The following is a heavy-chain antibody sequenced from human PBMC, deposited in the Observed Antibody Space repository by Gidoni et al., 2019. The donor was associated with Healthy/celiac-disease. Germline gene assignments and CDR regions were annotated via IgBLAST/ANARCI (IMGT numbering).Heavy chain of an antibody. CDR3: AKREMATMNNWYFDL. CDR1: GFTFRSYA. D-gene: IGHD5-12*01. Sequence: EVQLLESGGGLVQPGGSLRLSCSASGFTFRSYAMSWVRQAPGKGLEWVSAISGSGGSTYYADSVKGRFTISRDNSKNTLYLQMNSLRAEDTAVYYCAKREMATMNNWYFDLWGRGTLVTVSS. CDR2: ISGSGGST. V-gene: IGHV3-23*01. J-gene: IGHJ2*01.